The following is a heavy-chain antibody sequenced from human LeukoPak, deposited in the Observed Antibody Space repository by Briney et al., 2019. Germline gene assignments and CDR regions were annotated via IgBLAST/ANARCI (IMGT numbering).Heavy chain of an antibody. CDR2: IYTSGST. Sequence: SETLSLTCTVSGGSISSYYWSWIRQPAGKGLEWIGRIYTSGSTNYNPSLKSRVTMSVDTSKNQFSLKLSSVTAADTAVYYCARDLSHSSSSPWFDPWGQGTLVTVSS. V-gene: IGHV4-4*07. CDR3: ARDLSHSSSSPWFDP. D-gene: IGHD6-13*01. CDR1: GGSISSYY. J-gene: IGHJ5*02.